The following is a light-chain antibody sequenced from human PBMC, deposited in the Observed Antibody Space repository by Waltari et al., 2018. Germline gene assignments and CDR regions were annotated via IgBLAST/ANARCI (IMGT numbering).Light chain of an antibody. V-gene: IGLV1-44*01. CDR3: AALDDSLNGPA. J-gene: IGLJ2*01. CDR2: SNN. Sequence: QSVLTQPPSASGTPGQRVTISCSGSSSNIGSNTVNWYQQLPGTAPKLLIYSNNQRPSWVPDRFSGSKSGTSASLAISGLQSEDEADYFCAALDDSLNGPAFGGGTKLTVL. CDR1: SSNIGSNT.